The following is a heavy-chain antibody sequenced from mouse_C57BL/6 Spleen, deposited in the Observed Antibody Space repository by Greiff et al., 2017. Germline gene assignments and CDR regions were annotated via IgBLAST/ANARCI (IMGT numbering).Heavy chain of an antibody. D-gene: IGHD2-2*01. CDR2: IDPSDSYT. V-gene: IGHV1-50*01. Sequence: QVQLQQPGAELVKPGASVKLSCKASGYTFTSYWMQWVKQRPGQGLEWIGEIDPSDSYTNYNQKFKGKATLTVDTASSTAYMHLSSLTSEDSAVYYCARRIYYGYEDYAMDYWGQGTSVTVSS. CDR1: GYTFTSYW. CDR3: ARRIYYGYEDYAMDY. J-gene: IGHJ4*01.